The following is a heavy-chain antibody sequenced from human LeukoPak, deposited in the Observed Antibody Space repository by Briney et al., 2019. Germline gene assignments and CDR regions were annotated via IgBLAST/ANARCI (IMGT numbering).Heavy chain of an antibody. CDR1: DGSISSSSYY. V-gene: IGHV4-39*01. J-gene: IGHJ4*02. D-gene: IGHD6-19*01. CDR3: GTVAGQSIDY. Sequence: SETLSLTCTVSDGSISSSSYYWGWIRQPPGKGLEWIGSIYYSGSTYYNPSLKSRVTISVDTSKNQFSLKLSSVTAADTAVYYCGTVAGQSIDYWGQGTLVTVSS. CDR2: IYYSGST.